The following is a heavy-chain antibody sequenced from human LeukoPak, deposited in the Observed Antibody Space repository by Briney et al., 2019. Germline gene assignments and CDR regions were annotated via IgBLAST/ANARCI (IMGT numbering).Heavy chain of an antibody. CDR2: IYYSGST. CDR3: ASQLYYYGSGSYYSV. V-gene: IGHV4-39*01. J-gene: IGHJ6*02. CDR1: GGSISSSSYY. Sequence: SETLSLTSTVSGGSISSSSYYWGWIRQPPGKRLEWLGSIYYSGSTYYNPSLKTRVTISVDTSKNQFSLKLSSVTAADTAVYYCASQLYYYGSGSYYSVWGQGTTVTVSS. D-gene: IGHD3-10*01.